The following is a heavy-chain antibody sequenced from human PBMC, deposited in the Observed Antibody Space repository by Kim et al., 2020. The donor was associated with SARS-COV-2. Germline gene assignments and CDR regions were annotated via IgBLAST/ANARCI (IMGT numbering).Heavy chain of an antibody. CDR3: AREGGYCSSTSCHQATFGYYYYGMDV. CDR2: IYSGGST. J-gene: IGHJ6*02. CDR1: GFTVSSNY. V-gene: IGHV3-53*01. D-gene: IGHD2-2*01. Sequence: GGSLRLSCAASGFTVSSNYMSWVRQAPGKGLEWVSVIYSGGSTYYADSVKGRFTISRDNSKNTLYLQMNSLRAEDTAVYYCAREGGYCSSTSCHQATFGYYYYGMDVWGQGTTVTVSS.